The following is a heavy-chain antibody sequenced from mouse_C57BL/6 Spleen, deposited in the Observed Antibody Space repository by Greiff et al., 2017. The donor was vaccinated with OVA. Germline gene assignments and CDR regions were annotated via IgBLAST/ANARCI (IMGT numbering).Heavy chain of an antibody. CDR2: IDPETGGT. D-gene: IGHD2-3*01. J-gene: IGHJ3*01. V-gene: IGHV1-15*01. Sequence: QVQLQQSGAELVRPGASVTLSCKASGYTFTDYEMHWVKQTPVHGLEWIGAIDPETGGTAYNQKFKGKAILTADKSSSTAYMELRSLTSEDAAVYYFTRYDGYPWFAYWGQGTLVTVSA. CDR3: TRYDGYPWFAY. CDR1: GYTFTDYE.